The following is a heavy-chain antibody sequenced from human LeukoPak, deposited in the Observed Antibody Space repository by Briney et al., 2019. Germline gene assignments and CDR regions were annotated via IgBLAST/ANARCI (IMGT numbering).Heavy chain of an antibody. Sequence: GGSLRLSCAASGFTFSSYWMSWVRQAPGKGLEWVANIKQDGSGKYYVDSVKGRFTISRDNAKNSLYLQMNSLRAEDTAVYYCAKGVYYYDSSGYHYFDYWGQGTLVTVSS. CDR2: IKQDGSGK. CDR3: AKGVYYYDSSGYHYFDY. V-gene: IGHV3-7*04. D-gene: IGHD3-22*01. J-gene: IGHJ4*02. CDR1: GFTFSSYW.